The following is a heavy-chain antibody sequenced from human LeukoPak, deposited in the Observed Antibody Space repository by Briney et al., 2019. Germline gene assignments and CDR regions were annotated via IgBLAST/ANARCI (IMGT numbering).Heavy chain of an antibody. CDR3: ARSPRDSNWLDY. CDR1: DGSINNYY. J-gene: IGHJ4*02. CDR2: IYSSGST. Sequence: SETLSLTCTVSDGSINNYYWSWMRQPAGKGLEWIGRIYSSGSTNYNPSLKSRVTMSVDTPKNQFSLKLSSVTAADTAIYYCARSPRDSNWLDYWGQGTLVTVSS. V-gene: IGHV4-4*07. D-gene: IGHD4-11*01.